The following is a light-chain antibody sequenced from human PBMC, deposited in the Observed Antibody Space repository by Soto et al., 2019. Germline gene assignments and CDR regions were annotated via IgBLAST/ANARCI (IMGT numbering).Light chain of an antibody. CDR3: SPYTLTSPSV. J-gene: IGLJ1*01. Sequence: QSVLTQPASVSGSPGQSITISCTGTSSDVGGYNYVSWYQQHPGKAPKLMIYEVSNRPSGVSNRSSGSKSGNTASLTISGLQAEVEDYYYCSPYTLTSPSVFGSGT. V-gene: IGLV2-14*01. CDR1: SSDVGGYNY. CDR2: EVS.